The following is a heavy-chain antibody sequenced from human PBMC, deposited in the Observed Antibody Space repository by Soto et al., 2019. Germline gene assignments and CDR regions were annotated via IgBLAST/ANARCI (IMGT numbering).Heavy chain of an antibody. CDR3: ASDRSYCSGGRCPTGSFDY. D-gene: IGHD2-15*01. J-gene: IGHJ4*02. CDR2: ISYDGSNK. V-gene: IGHV3-30*03. Sequence: GGSLRLSCAASGFTFSSYGMHWVRQAPGKGLEWVAVISYDGSNKYYANSVKGRFTISRDNSKNTLYLQMNSLRAEDTAVYYCASDRSYCSGGRCPTGSFDYWGQGTLVTVSS. CDR1: GFTFSSYG.